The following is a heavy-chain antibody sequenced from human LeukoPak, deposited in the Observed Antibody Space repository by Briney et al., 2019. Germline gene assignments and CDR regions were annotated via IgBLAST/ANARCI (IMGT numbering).Heavy chain of an antibody. V-gene: IGHV1-8*03. D-gene: IGHD3-3*01. CDR2: MNPNSGNT. CDR1: GYTFTSYD. J-gene: IGHJ5*02. CDR3: AREYDFWSGYYPRAWFDP. Sequence: GASVKVSCKASGYTFTSYDINWVRQATGQGLEWMGWMNPNSGNTGYAQKFQGRVTITRNTSISTAYMELSSLRSEDTAVYYCAREYDFWSGYYPRAWFDPWGQGTLVTVSS.